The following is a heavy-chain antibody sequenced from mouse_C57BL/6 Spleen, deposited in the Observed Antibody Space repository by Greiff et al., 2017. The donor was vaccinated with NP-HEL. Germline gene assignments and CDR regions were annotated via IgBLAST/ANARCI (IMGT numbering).Heavy chain of an antibody. V-gene: IGHV5-6*02. CDR3: ASLYDYGGDY. CDR1: GFTFSSYG. Sequence: EVMLVESGGDLVKPGGSLKLSCAASGFTFSSYGMSWVRQTPDKRLEWVATISSGGSYTYYPDSVKGRFTISRDNAKNTLYLQMSSLKSEDTAMYYCASLYDYGGDYWGQGTSVTVSS. CDR2: ISSGGSYT. J-gene: IGHJ4*01. D-gene: IGHD2-4*01.